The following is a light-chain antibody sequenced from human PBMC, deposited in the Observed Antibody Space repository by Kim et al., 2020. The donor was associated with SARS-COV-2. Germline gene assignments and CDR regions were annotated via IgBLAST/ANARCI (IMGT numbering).Light chain of an antibody. V-gene: IGLV2-23*02. CDR1: SSDVGSYNL. J-gene: IGLJ2*01. Sequence: QSALTQPASVSGSPGQSITISCTGTSSDVGSYNLVSWYQQHPGKAPKLMIYEVSKRPSGVSNRFSGSKSGNTASLTISGPQAEDEADYHCCSYAGSSTSYVVFGGGTQLTVL. CDR3: CSYAGSSTSYVV. CDR2: EVS.